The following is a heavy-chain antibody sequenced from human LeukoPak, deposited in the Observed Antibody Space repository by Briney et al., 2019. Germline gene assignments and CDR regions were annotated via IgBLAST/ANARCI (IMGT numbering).Heavy chain of an antibody. CDR3: ARDQDVAAAGTWGSIDY. D-gene: IGHD6-13*01. CDR2: IRYDGSNK. J-gene: IGHJ4*02. CDR1: GFTFSSYG. V-gene: IGHV3-30*02. Sequence: GGSLRLSCAASGFTFSSYGMHWVRQAPGKGLEWVAFIRYDGSNKYYTDSVKGRFTISRDNSKNTLYLQMNSLRAEDTAVYYCARDQDVAAAGTWGSIDYWGQGTLVTVSS.